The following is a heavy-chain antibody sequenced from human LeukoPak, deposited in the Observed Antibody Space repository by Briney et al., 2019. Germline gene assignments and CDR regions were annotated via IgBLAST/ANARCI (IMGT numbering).Heavy chain of an antibody. V-gene: IGHV3-23*01. D-gene: IGHD4-23*01. CDR3: AKHPGPYGANPFSS. CDR2: IIGSARST. CDR1: GFVFSNFA. Sequence: PGGSLRLSCGASGFVFSNFALTWVRQAPGKGLGWVSTIIGSARSTFHAASVKGRFTISRDNSNNTVFLHMNSLRAEDTAVYFCAKHPGPYGANPFSSWGRGTLVTVSS. J-gene: IGHJ5*02.